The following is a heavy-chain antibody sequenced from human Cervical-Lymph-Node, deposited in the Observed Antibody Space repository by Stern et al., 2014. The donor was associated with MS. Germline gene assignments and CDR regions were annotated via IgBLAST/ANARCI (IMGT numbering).Heavy chain of an antibody. J-gene: IGHJ4*02. Sequence: MQLVESGGGVVQPGRSLRLSCAASGFTFSSYGMHWVRQAPGKGLAWVAVIWYDGSNKYYADSVKGRFTISRDNSKNTLYLQMNSLRAEDTAIYYCARDQSFHFDYWGQGTLVTVSS. V-gene: IGHV3-33*01. D-gene: IGHD1-26*01. CDR3: ARDQSFHFDY. CDR2: IWYDGSNK. CDR1: GFTFSSYG.